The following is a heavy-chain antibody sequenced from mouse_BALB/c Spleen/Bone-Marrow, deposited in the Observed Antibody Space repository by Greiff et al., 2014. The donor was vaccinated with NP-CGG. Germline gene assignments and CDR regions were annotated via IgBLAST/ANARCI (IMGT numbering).Heavy chain of an antibody. V-gene: IGHV1-77*01. CDR3: ASRGEVRRHYYAMDY. D-gene: IGHD2-14*01. J-gene: IGHJ4*01. CDR2: VYPGSGST. Sequence: QVQLKESGPELVKPGASVKMSCKASGYTFTDYVISWVKQRTGQGLEWIGEVYPGSGSTYYNEKFKGKATLTADKYSNTAYMQLSSLTSEDSAVYFCASRGEVRRHYYAMDYWGQGTSVTVSS. CDR1: GYTFTDYV.